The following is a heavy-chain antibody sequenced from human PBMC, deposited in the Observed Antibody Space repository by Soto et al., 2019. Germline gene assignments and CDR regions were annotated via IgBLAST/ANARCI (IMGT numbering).Heavy chain of an antibody. Sequence: GGSLRLSCAASGFTFSDYYVSWIRKAPGKGLEWVSYISRISSYTNYADSVKGRFTVSRDNAKNSLYLQMNSLRAEDTAVYYCARDADILTGSDAFDIWGQGTMVTVSS. CDR2: ISRISSYT. CDR3: ARDADILTGSDAFDI. D-gene: IGHD3-9*01. V-gene: IGHV3-11*05. CDR1: GFTFSDYY. J-gene: IGHJ3*02.